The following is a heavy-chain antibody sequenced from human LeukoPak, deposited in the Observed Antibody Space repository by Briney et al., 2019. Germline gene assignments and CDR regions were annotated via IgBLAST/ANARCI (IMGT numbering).Heavy chain of an antibody. CDR3: ARPGIAVTGDY. V-gene: IGHV3-74*01. CDR1: GFTFSSYW. CDR2: INSDGSYT. J-gene: IGHJ4*02. D-gene: IGHD6-19*01. Sequence: GGSLRLSCAASGFTFSSYWMHWVRQAPGKGLVWVSRINSDGSYTGYADSVKGRFTISGDNAKNTVYLQMNSLRVEDTAVYYCARPGIAVTGDYWGQGILVTVSS.